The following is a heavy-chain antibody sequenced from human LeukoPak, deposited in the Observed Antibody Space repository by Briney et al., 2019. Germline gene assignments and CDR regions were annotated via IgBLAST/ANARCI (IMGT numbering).Heavy chain of an antibody. CDR2: ISRSSSYI. V-gene: IGHV3-21*06. Sequence: GGSLRLSCAASGFTFSSYSMNWVRQAPGKGLEWVSSISRSSSYIYYADSVKGRFTISRDTAKNSLYLQMNSLRAEDTAVYYCASHSVTKGFDYWGQGTLVTVSS. CDR1: GFTFSSYS. CDR3: ASHSVTKGFDY. D-gene: IGHD4-17*01. J-gene: IGHJ4*02.